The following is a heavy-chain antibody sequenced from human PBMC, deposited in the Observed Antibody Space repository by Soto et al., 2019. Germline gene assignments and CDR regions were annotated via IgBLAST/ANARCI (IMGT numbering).Heavy chain of an antibody. D-gene: IGHD3-3*01. J-gene: IGHJ6*03. Sequence: ASVKVSCKASGYMFTSYGISWVRQAPGQGLEWMGWISAYNGNTNYALKFQGRVTMTTDTSTSTAYMELSSLRSEDTAVYYCAGTIFGVVIGDYYYMDVWGKGTTVTVSS. CDR1: GYMFTSYG. CDR3: AGTIFGVVIGDYYYMDV. V-gene: IGHV1-18*01. CDR2: ISAYNGNT.